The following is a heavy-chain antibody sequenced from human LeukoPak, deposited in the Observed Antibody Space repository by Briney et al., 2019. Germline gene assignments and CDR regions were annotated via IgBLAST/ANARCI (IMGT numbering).Heavy chain of an antibody. J-gene: IGHJ4*02. CDR3: ARPKRDGYNYDFDY. V-gene: IGHV1-69*05. D-gene: IGHD5-24*01. CDR2: IIPIFGTA. Sequence: SVKVSCKASGGTFSSYAISWVRQAPGQGLEWMGGIIPIFGTANYAQKVQGRVTITTDESTSTTYMELRSLRSEDTAVYYCARPKRDGYNYDFDYWGQGTLVTVSS. CDR1: GGTFSSYA.